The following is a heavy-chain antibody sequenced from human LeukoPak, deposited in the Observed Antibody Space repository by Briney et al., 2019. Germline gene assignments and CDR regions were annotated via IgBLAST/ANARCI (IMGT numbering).Heavy chain of an antibody. V-gene: IGHV1-18*01. CDR3: ARDSGYSYGQRDHFDY. J-gene: IGHJ4*02. CDR2: ISAYNGST. Sequence: GASVKVSCKASDFSFTSYGMSWVRQAPGQGLEWMGWISAYNGSTKYAQKLQGRVTMTTDTSTGTAYMELRSLRPDDTAVYYCARDSGYSYGQRDHFDYWGQGTLVTVSS. D-gene: IGHD5-18*01. CDR1: DFSFTSYG.